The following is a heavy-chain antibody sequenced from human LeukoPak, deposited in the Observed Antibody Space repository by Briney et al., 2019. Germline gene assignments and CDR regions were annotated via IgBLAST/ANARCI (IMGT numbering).Heavy chain of an antibody. CDR2: LYVDGST. Sequence: GSSLILYCSSSGLTGSNNYMSWVRQAPGKGLEWVSVLYVDGSTYYADSVKGRFTISRDNSKNMMYLQMNSLRADDTAVYYCARDVSSRHLDYWGQGTLVTVSS. CDR1: GLTGSNNY. J-gene: IGHJ4*02. V-gene: IGHV3-66*01. CDR3: ARDVSSRHLDY. D-gene: IGHD2/OR15-2a*01.